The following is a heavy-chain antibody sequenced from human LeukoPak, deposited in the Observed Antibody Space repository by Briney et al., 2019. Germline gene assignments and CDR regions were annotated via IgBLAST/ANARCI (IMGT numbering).Heavy chain of an antibody. V-gene: IGHV4-30-4*08. CDR3: ARSSSRGGTGDY. Sequence: SETLSLTCTVSGGSISSGDYYWSWIRQPPGKGLEWIGYIYYSGSTYYNPSLKSRVTISVDTSKNQFSLKLSSVTAADTAVYYCARSSSRGGTGDYWGQGTLVTVSS. J-gene: IGHJ4*02. CDR1: GGSISSGDYY. D-gene: IGHD2-15*01. CDR2: IYYSGST.